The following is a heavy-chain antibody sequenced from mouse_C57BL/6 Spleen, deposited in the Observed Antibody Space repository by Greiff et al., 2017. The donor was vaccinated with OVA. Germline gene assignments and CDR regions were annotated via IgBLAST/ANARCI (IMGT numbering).Heavy chain of an antibody. CDR3: VRWDSNYGFAY. CDR1: GFSFNTYA. J-gene: IGHJ3*01. CDR2: IRSKSNNYAT. D-gene: IGHD2-5*01. V-gene: IGHV10-1*01. Sequence: DAGGGLVQPTGSLTLSCAASGFSFNTYAMTWVRQAPGKGLEWVARIRSKSNNYATYYADSVKDRFTISRDDSESMLYLQMNNLKTEDTAMYYCVRWDSNYGFAYWGQGTLVTVSA.